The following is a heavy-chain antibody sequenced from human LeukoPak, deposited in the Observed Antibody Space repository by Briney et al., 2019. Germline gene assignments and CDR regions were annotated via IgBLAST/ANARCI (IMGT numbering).Heavy chain of an antibody. CDR1: GYSLTSYW. CDR3: ARPVEMATFDAFDI. V-gene: IGHV5-51*01. CDR2: IYPGDSDT. Sequence: GESLKISCKGSGYSLTSYWIGWVRQMPGKGLEWMGIIYPGDSDTRYSPSFQGQVTIPADKSISTAYLQWSSLKASDTAMYYCARPVEMATFDAFDIWGQGTMVTVSS. D-gene: IGHD5-24*01. J-gene: IGHJ3*02.